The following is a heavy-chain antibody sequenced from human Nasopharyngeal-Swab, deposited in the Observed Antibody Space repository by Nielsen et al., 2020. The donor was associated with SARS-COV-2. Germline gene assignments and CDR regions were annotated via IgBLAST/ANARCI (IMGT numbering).Heavy chain of an antibody. Sequence: VRQAPGKGLEWVSYISSSSSSTIYYADSVKGRFTISRDNAKNSLYLQMNSLRDEDTAVYYCARERELRGVYYYYYGMDVWGQGTTVTVSS. CDR2: ISSSSSSTI. CDR3: ARERELRGVYYYYYGMDV. V-gene: IGHV3-48*02. J-gene: IGHJ6*02. D-gene: IGHD1-26*01.